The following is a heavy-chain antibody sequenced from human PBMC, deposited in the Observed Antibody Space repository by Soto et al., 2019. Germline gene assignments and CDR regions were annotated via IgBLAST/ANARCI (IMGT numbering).Heavy chain of an antibody. CDR1: GFTFSDYY. J-gene: IGHJ4*02. CDR2: ISSSSSHT. Sequence: QVQLVESGGGLVKPGGSLRLSCAASGFTFSDYYMSWTRQAPGKGLEWVSHISSSSSHTNYADSVKGRFTISRDNAKNSLYLQMNNLRAEDTAVYYCARGGGSAQLWFGELLPFEYWGQGTLVTVSS. V-gene: IGHV3-11*05. D-gene: IGHD3-10*01. CDR3: ARGGGSAQLWFGELLPFEY.